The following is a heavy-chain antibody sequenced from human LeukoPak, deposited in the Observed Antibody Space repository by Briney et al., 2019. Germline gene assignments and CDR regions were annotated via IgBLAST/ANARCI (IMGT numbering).Heavy chain of an antibody. J-gene: IGHJ3*02. V-gene: IGHV3-53*01. Sequence: ETLSLTCTVSGGSISNYYWSWVRQAPGKGLEWVSVIYSGGSTYYADSVKGRFTISRDNSKNTLYLQMNSLRAEDTAVYYCASPGSYSSGWYASNYAFDIWGQGTMVTVSS. CDR1: GGSISNYY. D-gene: IGHD6-19*01. CDR3: ASPGSYSSGWYASNYAFDI. CDR2: IYSGGST.